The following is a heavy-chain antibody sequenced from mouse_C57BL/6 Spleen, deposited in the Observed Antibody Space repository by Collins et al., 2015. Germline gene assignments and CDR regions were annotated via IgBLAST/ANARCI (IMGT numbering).Heavy chain of an antibody. V-gene: IGHV1-69*02. CDR1: GYTFTSYW. D-gene: IGHD4-1*01. J-gene: IGHJ3*01. CDR2: IDPSDSET. CDR3: ANWAWFAY. Sequence: QVQLQQPGAELVKPGAPVKLSCKASGYTFTSYWMNWVKQRPGRGLEWIGRIDPSDSETHYNQKFKDKATLTVDKSSSTAYIQLSNLTSEDSAVYYCANWAWFAYWGQGTLVTVSA.